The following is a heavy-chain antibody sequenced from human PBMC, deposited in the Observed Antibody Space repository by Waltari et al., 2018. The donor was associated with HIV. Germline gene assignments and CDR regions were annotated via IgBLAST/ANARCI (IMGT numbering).Heavy chain of an antibody. CDR1: GYNFTGYY. CDR3: ARDWQQWLVRGGAFDI. CDR2: INPNSGGT. J-gene: IGHJ3*02. Sequence: QVQLVQSGAEVKKPGASVKVSCKASGYNFTGYYMHWVRQAPGQGLEWMGWINPNSGGTNYAQKFQGRVTMTRDTSISTAYMELSRLRSDDTAVYYCARDWQQWLVRGGAFDIWGQGTMVTVSS. D-gene: IGHD6-19*01. V-gene: IGHV1-2*02.